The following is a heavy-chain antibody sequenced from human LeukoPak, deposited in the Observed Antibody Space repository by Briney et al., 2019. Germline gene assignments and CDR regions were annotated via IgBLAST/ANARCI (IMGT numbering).Heavy chain of an antibody. CDR3: ARTGIAAADTDY. V-gene: IGHV1-2*06. D-gene: IGHD6-13*01. CDR2: INPYSGGT. J-gene: IGHJ4*02. Sequence: ASVKVSCKASGYTFTGYYIHWVRQAPGQGLEWMGRINPYSGGTNYAQKFQGRVTMTRDMSISTAYMDLSRLRSHDPAVYYCARTGIAAADTDYWGQGTLVTVSS. CDR1: GYTFTGYY.